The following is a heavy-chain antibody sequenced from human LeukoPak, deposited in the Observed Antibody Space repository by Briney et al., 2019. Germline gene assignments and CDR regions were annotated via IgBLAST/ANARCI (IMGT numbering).Heavy chain of an antibody. CDR2: ISSSSSYI. CDR3: ARGDYYDSSGYPDYFDY. J-gene: IGHJ4*02. D-gene: IGHD3-22*01. V-gene: IGHV3-21*01. Sequence: GGSLRLSCAASGFTFSSYSMNWVRQAPGKGLEWVSSISSSSSYIYYADSVKGRFTISRDNAKNSLYLQMNSLRAEDTAVYYCARGDYYDSSGYPDYFDYWGQGTLVTVSS. CDR1: GFTFSSYS.